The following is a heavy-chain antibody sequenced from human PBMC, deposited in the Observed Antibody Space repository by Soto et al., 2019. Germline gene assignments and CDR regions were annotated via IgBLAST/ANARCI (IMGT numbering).Heavy chain of an antibody. CDR1: GGSISSYY. Sequence: QVQLQESGPGLVKPSETLSLTCTVSGGSISSYYWSWIRQPPGKGLEWIGYTYYSGSTNYNPSLKSRVTISVDTSRNRFSLKLSSVTAADTAVYYCARRQCFGEFGAFDIWGQGTMVTVSS. D-gene: IGHD3-10*01. CDR2: TYYSGST. J-gene: IGHJ3*02. V-gene: IGHV4-59*08. CDR3: ARRQCFGEFGAFDI.